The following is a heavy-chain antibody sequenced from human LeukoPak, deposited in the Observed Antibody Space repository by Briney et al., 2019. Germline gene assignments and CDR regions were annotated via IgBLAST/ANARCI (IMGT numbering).Heavy chain of an antibody. CDR3: ARQTGSGLFILP. D-gene: IGHD3/OR15-3a*01. CDR1: GGSISGTNW. J-gene: IGHJ4*02. CDR2: IYYSGNT. V-gene: IGHV4-39*01. Sequence: SETLSLTCAVSGGSISGTNWWSWVRQAPGKGLEWIGSIYYSGNTYYNASLKSQVSISIDTSKNQFSLRLTSVTAADTAVYYCARQTGSGLFILPGGQGTLVTVSS.